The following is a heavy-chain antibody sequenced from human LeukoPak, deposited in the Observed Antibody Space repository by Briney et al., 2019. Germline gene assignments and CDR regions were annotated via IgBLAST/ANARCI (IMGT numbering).Heavy chain of an antibody. V-gene: IGHV1-18*01. J-gene: IGHJ4*02. D-gene: IGHD3-22*01. CDR3: ARSSRNYDSSGLAFW. CDR2: ISAYNGNT. Sequence: ASVKVSFKASGYTFTSYGISWVRQAPRQRLECMGWISAYNGNTNYAQKLQGRVTITTDTSTSTAYMEMRSLRSDDTAVYYCARSSRNYDSSGLAFWGGQGTLVTVSS. CDR1: GYTFTSYG.